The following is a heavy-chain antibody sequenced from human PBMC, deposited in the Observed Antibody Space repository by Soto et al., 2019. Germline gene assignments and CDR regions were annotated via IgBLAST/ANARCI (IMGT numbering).Heavy chain of an antibody. Sequence: HVKLVQSGAEVKKPGASVKVSCKASGYTFTDFGIGWVRQAPGQGLEWVGWIGAVNGNTAYAQKFQGRVTMTADPPTSTADMELMSQRSDDTSPYSWVRLCDIFGYRGSYYFDHCGQGTLVTVSS. V-gene: IGHV1-18*01. CDR3: VRLCDIFGYRGSYYFDH. J-gene: IGHJ4*02. CDR2: IGAVNGNT. D-gene: IGHD3-3*01. CDR1: GYTFTDFG.